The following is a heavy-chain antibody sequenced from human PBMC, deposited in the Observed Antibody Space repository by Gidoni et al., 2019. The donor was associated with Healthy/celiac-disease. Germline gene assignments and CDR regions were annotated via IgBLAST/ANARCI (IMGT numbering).Heavy chain of an antibody. CDR3: AKWGRLAGFDY. V-gene: IGHV3-30*18. J-gene: IGHJ4*02. CDR2: ISYDGSNK. CDR1: GFTFSSYG. D-gene: IGHD3-16*01. Sequence: VQLVESGGGVVQPGRSLRLSCAASGFTFSSYGMHWVRQAPGKGLEWVAVISYDGSNKYYADSVKGRFTISRDNSKNTLYLQMNSLRAEDTAVYYCAKWGRLAGFDYWGQGTLVTVSS.